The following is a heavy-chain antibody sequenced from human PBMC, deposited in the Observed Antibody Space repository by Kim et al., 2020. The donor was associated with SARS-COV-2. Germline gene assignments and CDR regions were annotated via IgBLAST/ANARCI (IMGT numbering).Heavy chain of an antibody. Sequence: GGSLRLSCAASGFTFDDFAMHWVRQAPGKGLQWVSVISGDGGSTSYADNVRGRFTISRDNNKNSLYLQMRSLRTEDTAMYYCAKEVSYNHGMDVWGQGTTVTVSS. J-gene: IGHJ6*02. CDR3: AKEVSYNHGMDV. V-gene: IGHV3-43*02. CDR1: GFTFDDFA. CDR2: ISGDGGST. D-gene: IGHD1-20*01.